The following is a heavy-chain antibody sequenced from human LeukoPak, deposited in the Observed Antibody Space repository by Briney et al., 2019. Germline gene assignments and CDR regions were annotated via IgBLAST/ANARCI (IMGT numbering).Heavy chain of an antibody. V-gene: IGHV4-39*07. CDR1: GGSISSSSYY. J-gene: IGHJ3*02. Sequence: SETLSLTCTVSGGSISSSSYYWGWIRQPPGKGLEWIGSIYYSGSTYYNPSLKSRVTISVDTSKNQFSLKLSSVTAADTAVYYCARDRLDFLPTSSFDIWGQGTMVTVSS. D-gene: IGHD3-9*01. CDR3: ARDRLDFLPTSSFDI. CDR2: IYYSGST.